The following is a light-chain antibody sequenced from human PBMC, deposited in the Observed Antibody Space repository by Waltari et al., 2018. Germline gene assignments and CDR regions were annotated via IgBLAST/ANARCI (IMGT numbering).Light chain of an antibody. J-gene: IGLJ3*02. CDR1: SSTLAHNY. Sequence: QSVLTQPPSTSGTPGQAVTIPCSGRSSTLAHNYVYWDQQLPGTAPKLLVYWNNRRPSGLTDRFFASKSGTSASLAISGLRSEDEGDYYCLAWDASLSGWVFGGGTKVTVL. V-gene: IGLV1-47*01. CDR2: WNN. CDR3: LAWDASLSGWV.